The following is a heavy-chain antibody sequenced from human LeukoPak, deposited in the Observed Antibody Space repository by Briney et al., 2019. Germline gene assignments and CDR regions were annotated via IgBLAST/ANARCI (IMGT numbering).Heavy chain of an antibody. CDR1: GGSFSGYY. D-gene: IGHD3-9*01. CDR2: INHSGST. CDR3: ARDRLLRYFDWSTTCFDY. V-gene: IGHV4-34*01. J-gene: IGHJ4*02. Sequence: SETLSLTCAVYGGSFSGYYWSWIRQPPGKGLEWIGEINHSGSTNYNPSLKSRVTISVDTSKYQFSLKLSSVTAADTAVYYCARDRLLRYFDWSTTCFDYWGQGTLVTVSS.